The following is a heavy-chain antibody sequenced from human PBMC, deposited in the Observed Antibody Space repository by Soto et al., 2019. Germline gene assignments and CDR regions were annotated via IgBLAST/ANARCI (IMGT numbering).Heavy chain of an antibody. D-gene: IGHD2-2*01. Sequence: SETLSLTCAVYGGSFSGYYWSWIRQPPGKGLEWIGEINHSGSTNYNPSLKSRVTISVDTSKNQFSLKLSSVTAADTAVYYCARVRGYCSSTSCPYYYGMDVWGQGTTVTVSS. CDR3: ARVRGYCSSTSCPYYYGMDV. V-gene: IGHV4-34*01. J-gene: IGHJ6*02. CDR2: INHSGST. CDR1: GGSFSGYY.